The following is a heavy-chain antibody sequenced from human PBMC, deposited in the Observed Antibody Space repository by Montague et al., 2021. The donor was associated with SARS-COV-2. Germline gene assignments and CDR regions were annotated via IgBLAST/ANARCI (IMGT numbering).Heavy chain of an antibody. CDR3: VRGGTMTVVVFDY. V-gene: IGHV4-4*02. J-gene: IGHJ4*02. CDR1: GDSISNSNW. CDR2: IFRSGDS. Sequence: SETLSLTCTVSGDSISNSNWWTWVRQSPGRGLEWIGEIFRSGDSXYNPSLKSRVTMSVDMSRNQFSLSLSNVTAADTAIYYCVRGGTMTVVVFDYWGQGTLDTVSS. D-gene: IGHD3-22*01.